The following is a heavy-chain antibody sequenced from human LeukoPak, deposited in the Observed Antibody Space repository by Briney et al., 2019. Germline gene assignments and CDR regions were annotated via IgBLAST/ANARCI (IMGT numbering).Heavy chain of an antibody. D-gene: IGHD6-6*01. V-gene: IGHV4-34*01. CDR3: ARGRYIAARRYYYMDV. J-gene: IGHJ6*03. CDR2: INHSGST. CDR1: GGSFGGYY. Sequence: SETLSLTCAVCGGSFGGYYWSWIRQPPGKGLEWIGEINHSGSTNYNPSLKSRVTISVDTSKNQFSLKLSSVTAADTAVYYCARGRYIAARRYYYMDVWGKGTTVTVSS.